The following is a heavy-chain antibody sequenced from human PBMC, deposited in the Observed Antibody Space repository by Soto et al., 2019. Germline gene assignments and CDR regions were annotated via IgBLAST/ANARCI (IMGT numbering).Heavy chain of an antibody. D-gene: IGHD6-19*01. CDR1: GGTFSSYA. V-gene: IGHV1-69*12. Sequence: QVQLVQSGAEVKKPGSSVKVSCKASGGTFSSYAISWVRQAPGQGLEWMGGIIPIFGTANYAQKFQGRVTITADESTSTAYMELNSLRSEDTAVYYCARSVAGTPDYYYYGMDVWGQGTTVTVSS. CDR2: IIPIFGTA. CDR3: ARSVAGTPDYYYYGMDV. J-gene: IGHJ6*02.